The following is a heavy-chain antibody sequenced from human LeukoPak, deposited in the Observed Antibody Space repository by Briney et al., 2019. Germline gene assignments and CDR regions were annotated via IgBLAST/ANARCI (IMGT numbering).Heavy chain of an antibody. J-gene: IGHJ4*02. V-gene: IGHV4-30-4*01. CDR1: GGSISSGDYY. Sequence: SETLSLTCTVSGGSISSGDYYWSWIRQPPGKCLEWIGYIYYSGSTYYNPSLKSRVTISVDTSKNQFSLKLSSVTAADTAVYYCARVELYYGSGGDYFDYWGQGTLVTVSS. D-gene: IGHD3-10*01. CDR2: IYYSGST. CDR3: ARVELYYGSGGDYFDY.